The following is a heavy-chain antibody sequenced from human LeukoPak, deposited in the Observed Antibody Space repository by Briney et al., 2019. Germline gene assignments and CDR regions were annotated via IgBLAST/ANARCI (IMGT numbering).Heavy chain of an antibody. CDR2: INPNSGGT. CDR1: GYTFTGYY. D-gene: IGHD2-21*01. Sequence: ASVKVSCKASGYTFTGYYMHWVRQASGQGLEWMGWINPNSGGTNYAQKFQGRVTMTRDTSISTAYMELSRLRSDDTAVYYCARGLGPISWFDPWGQGTLVTVSS. V-gene: IGHV1-2*02. CDR3: ARGLGPISWFDP. J-gene: IGHJ5*02.